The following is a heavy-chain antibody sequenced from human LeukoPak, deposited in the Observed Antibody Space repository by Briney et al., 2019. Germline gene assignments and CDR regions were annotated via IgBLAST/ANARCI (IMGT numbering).Heavy chain of an antibody. D-gene: IGHD4-17*01. Sequence: GGSLRLSCAASGLTGSHNYVGWVRQAPGKGLEWVSAIHTSGDTCYADSVKGRFTISGDTSKNTLYLQINSLRVEDTAVYYCIVFGDSNHWGQGTLVTVSS. CDR1: GLTGSHNY. V-gene: IGHV3-53*01. CDR2: IHTSGDT. CDR3: IVFGDSNH. J-gene: IGHJ5*02.